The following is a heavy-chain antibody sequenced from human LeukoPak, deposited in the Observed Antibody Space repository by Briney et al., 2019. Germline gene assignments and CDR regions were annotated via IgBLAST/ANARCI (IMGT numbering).Heavy chain of an antibody. CDR2: IKQDGSEK. D-gene: IGHD6-19*01. V-gene: IGHV3-7*01. CDR3: ARGRSNIAVAGTSDY. CDR1: GFTFSSYW. J-gene: IGHJ4*02. Sequence: GGSLRLSCAASGFTFSSYWMSWVRQAPGKGLEWVANIKQDGSEKYYVDSVKGRFTISRDNAKNSLYLQMNSLRAEDTAVYYCARGRSNIAVAGTSDYWGQGTLVTVSS.